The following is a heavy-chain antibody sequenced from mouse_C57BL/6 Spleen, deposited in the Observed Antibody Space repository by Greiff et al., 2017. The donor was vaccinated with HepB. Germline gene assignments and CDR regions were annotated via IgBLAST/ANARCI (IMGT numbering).Heavy chain of an antibody. J-gene: IGHJ3*01. CDR1: GYTFTSYW. V-gene: IGHV1-52*01. D-gene: IGHD2-4*01. CDR3: ARWDYDYFWFAY. CDR2: IDPSDSET. Sequence: QVHVKQPGAELVRPGSSVKLSCKASGYTFTSYWMHWVKQRPIQGLEWIGNIDPSDSETHYNQKFKDKATLTVDKSSSPAYMQLSSLTSEDSAVYYCARWDYDYFWFAYWGQGTLVTVSA.